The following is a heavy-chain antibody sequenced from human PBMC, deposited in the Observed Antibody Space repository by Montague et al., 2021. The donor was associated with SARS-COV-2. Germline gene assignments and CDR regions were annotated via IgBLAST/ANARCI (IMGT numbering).Heavy chain of an antibody. D-gene: IGHD3-16*01. Sequence: SETLSLTCTVSGGSISRYYWNWIRQPPGKGLEWIGYIDYSESTNYNPSLKSRVTISVDTSKNQFSLKLNSVTAADTAVYYCARGEGSYDWRYDFDLWGQGTPVTVSS. CDR2: IDYSEST. J-gene: IGHJ4*02. CDR1: GGSISRYY. CDR3: ARGEGSYDWRYDFDL. V-gene: IGHV4-59*01.